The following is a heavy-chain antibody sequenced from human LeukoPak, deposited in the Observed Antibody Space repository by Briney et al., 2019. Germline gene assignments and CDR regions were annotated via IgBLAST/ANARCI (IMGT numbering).Heavy chain of an antibody. D-gene: IGHD6-19*01. V-gene: IGHV3-30*04. CDR1: GFTFRSYA. J-gene: IGHJ5*02. CDR2: ISYDGENK. Sequence: GTSLRLSCAASGFTFRSYAMHWVRQAPGKGLEWVAIISYDGENKFYADSVKGRFTISRDNSKNTLYLQMNSLRADDTALYYCARGYSSGWSNWFDPWGQGTLVTVSS. CDR3: ARGYSSGWSNWFDP.